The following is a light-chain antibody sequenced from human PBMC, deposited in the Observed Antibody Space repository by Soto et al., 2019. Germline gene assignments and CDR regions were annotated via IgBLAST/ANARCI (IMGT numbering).Light chain of an antibody. CDR2: WAS. Sequence: DIVMTQSPDSLAVSLGERATINCKSSQSVLYSSNKRNYLAWYQQKPGQPPKLLISWASTRESGVPDRFSGGGSWTDFTLTISSLQAEDVAVYYCQQHFSTSYTFGQGTKLEIK. CDR1: QSVLYSSNKRNY. CDR3: QQHFSTSYT. V-gene: IGKV4-1*01. J-gene: IGKJ2*01.